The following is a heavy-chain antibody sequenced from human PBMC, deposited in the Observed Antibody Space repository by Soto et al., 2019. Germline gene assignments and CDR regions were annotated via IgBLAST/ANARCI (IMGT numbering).Heavy chain of an antibody. CDR3: ARVPHTTAASYYFDS. CDR1: RGSIYSDY. V-gene: IGHV4-59*01. J-gene: IGHJ4*02. CDR2: IYYSGST. D-gene: IGHD4-4*01. Sequence: SETPSLTCTVSRGSIYSDYWGWIRQPPGKGLEWIGHIYYSGSTSYNPSVKSRVTLSLDRSKNQFSLKLTSVTAADAAVYYCARVPHTTAASYYFDSWGQGALVTVSS.